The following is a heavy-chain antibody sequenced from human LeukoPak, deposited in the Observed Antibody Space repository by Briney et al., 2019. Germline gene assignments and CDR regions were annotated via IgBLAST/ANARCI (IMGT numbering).Heavy chain of an antibody. CDR3: ARNTLRTCSGGTCSNLDS. CDR2: ISSSSSYI. D-gene: IGHD2-15*01. CDR1: GFTFSSYS. J-gene: IGHJ4*02. Sequence: GGSLRLSCAASGFTFSSYSMNWVRQAPGKGLEWVSSISSSSSYIYYADSVKGRFTISRDNAKNSLYLQMNSLRAEDTAVYFCARNTLRTCSGGTCSNLDSWGQGTLLTVSS. V-gene: IGHV3-21*04.